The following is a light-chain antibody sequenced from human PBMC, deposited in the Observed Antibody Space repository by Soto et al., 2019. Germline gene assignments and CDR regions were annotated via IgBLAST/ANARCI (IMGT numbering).Light chain of an antibody. Sequence: DIQMTQSPSTLSAAVGDRITITCRASQSINNWLAWYQQKPGKAPNLLIYKASTLESGVPARFSGSGSGTEFTLTISSLQPDDFATYYCQQYYTYWTFGQGTKVEIK. J-gene: IGKJ1*01. CDR2: KAS. CDR3: QQYYTYWT. V-gene: IGKV1-5*03. CDR1: QSINNW.